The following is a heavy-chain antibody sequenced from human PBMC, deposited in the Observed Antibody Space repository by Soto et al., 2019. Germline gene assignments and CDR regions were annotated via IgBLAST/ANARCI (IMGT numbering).Heavy chain of an antibody. CDR2: IHHSGST. J-gene: IGHJ4*02. V-gene: IGHV4-38-2*01. Sequence: SETLSLTCAVSGYPISSGYYWGWVRQPPGKGLEWIGIIHHSGSTYYNPSLRSRITISVDTSKNQFSLKMPSVTAADTAVYYCARSSGYVPGGYWGQGILVTVSS. CDR1: GYPISSGYY. D-gene: IGHD5-12*01. CDR3: ARSSGYVPGGY.